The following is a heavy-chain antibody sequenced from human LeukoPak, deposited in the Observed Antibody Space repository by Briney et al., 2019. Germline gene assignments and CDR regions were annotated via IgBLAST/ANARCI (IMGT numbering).Heavy chain of an antibody. D-gene: IGHD2-21*01. CDR3: ASSGSRWLIDKAYSPY. CDR1: GGSFSGYY. V-gene: IGHV4-34*01. J-gene: IGHJ4*02. CDR2: ISHNENT. Sequence: SETLSLTCAVYGGSFSGYYWNWIRQPPGKGLEWIGEISHNENTNYSPSLKSRLTISIDTSKNQFSLKLSSVTAADTAVYYCASSGSRWLIDKAYSPYWGQGTLVTVSS.